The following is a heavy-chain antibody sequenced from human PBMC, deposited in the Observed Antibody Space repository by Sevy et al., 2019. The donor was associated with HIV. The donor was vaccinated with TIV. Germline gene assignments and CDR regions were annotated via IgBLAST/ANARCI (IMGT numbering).Heavy chain of an antibody. CDR3: ARVGEWGSWSTPFDY. J-gene: IGHJ4*02. D-gene: IGHD6-13*01. Sequence: ASVKVSCKASGYTFTGYYMHWVRQAPGQGLEWMGWINPNSGGTNYAQKFQGRVTMTRDTSISTAYMELSRLRSDDTAVYYCARVGEWGSWSTPFDYWGQGTLVTISS. CDR2: INPNSGGT. CDR1: GYTFTGYY. V-gene: IGHV1-2*02.